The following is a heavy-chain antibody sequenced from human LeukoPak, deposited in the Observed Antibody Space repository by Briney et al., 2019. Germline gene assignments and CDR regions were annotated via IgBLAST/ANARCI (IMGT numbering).Heavy chain of an antibody. J-gene: IGHJ4*02. D-gene: IGHD3-22*01. CDR3: ARVTTGAYYNY. V-gene: IGHV4-61*02. CDR2: IYTSGST. CDR1: GGSISSGSYY. Sequence: TLSLTCTVSGGSISSGSYYWSWIRQPAGKGLEWIGRIYTSGSTNYNPSLKSRVTISLDTSENHFSLKLSSVTAADTAVYYCARVTTGAYYNYRGQGTLVTVSS.